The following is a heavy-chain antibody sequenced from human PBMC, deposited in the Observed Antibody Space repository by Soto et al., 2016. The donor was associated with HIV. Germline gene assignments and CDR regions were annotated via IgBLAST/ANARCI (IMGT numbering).Heavy chain of an antibody. Sequence: QVQLVQSGGEVKKPGASVKVSCKASGYNFIRYGFTWVRQAPGQGLEWMGWISGHNGKTNYAQKFQGRVAMTTDTSTNTAYMELRSLKSDDTAVYYCATLKNFGVYGMDAWGQGTTVTVSS. CDR3: ATLKNFGVYGMDA. J-gene: IGHJ6*02. CDR2: ISGHNGKT. V-gene: IGHV1-18*01. D-gene: IGHD4-17*01. CDR1: GYNFIRYG.